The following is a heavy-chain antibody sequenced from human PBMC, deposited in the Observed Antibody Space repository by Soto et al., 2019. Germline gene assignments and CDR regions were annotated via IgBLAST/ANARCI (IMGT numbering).Heavy chain of an antibody. CDR2: ISGDGDST. Sequence: EVQLLESGGGFVQPGGSLRVTCETSGFTFSTHAMSWVRQDPGKGLEWVSSISGDGDSTSYADSVKGRFTISRDNSKNTLQLHMNSLTADETAIYYWAKDRLRAVVVVSGNFDSWGQGALVSVSS. CDR3: AKDRLRAVVVVSGNFDS. V-gene: IGHV3-23*01. CDR1: GFTFSTHA. D-gene: IGHD2-21*01. J-gene: IGHJ4*02.